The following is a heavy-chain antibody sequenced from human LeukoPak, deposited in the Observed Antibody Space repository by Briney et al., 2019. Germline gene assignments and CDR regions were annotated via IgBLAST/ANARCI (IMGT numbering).Heavy chain of an antibody. CDR3: ARGIRRHYYGSGSYYNTGRRIGDYFDY. CDR1: GESFNDYY. CDR2: INHSGST. Sequence: PSETLSLTCALSGESFNDYYWSWIRQPPGKGLEWIGEINHSGSTNYNPPLKSRVTITVDTSKNQFSLKLSSVTAADTAVYYCARGIRRHYYGSGSYYNTGRRIGDYFDYWGQGTLVTVSS. J-gene: IGHJ4*02. D-gene: IGHD3-10*01. V-gene: IGHV4-34*01.